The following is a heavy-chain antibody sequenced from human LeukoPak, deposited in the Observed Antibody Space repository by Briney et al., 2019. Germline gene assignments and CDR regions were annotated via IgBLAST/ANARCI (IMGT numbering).Heavy chain of an antibody. D-gene: IGHD2-21*02. CDR2: ISAYNGNT. J-gene: IGHJ3*02. V-gene: IGHV1-18*01. CDR1: GYTFTSYG. CDR3: ARSIVVVTAIKAFDI. Sequence: ASVKVSCKASGYTFTSYGISWVRQAPGQGLEWMGWISAYNGNTNYAQKPQGRVTMTTDTSTSTAYMELRSLRSDDTAVYYCARSIVVVTAIKAFDIWGQGTMVTVSS.